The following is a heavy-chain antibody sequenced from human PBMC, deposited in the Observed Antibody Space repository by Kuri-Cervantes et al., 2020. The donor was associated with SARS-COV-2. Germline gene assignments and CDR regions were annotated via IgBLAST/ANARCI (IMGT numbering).Heavy chain of an antibody. Sequence: GESLKISCAASGFTFSGSAMHWVRQASGKGLEWVGRIRSKANRYASAYAASVKGRFTISRDDSKNTAYLQMNSLKTEDTAVYYCISEASGDYWGQGTLVTVSS. D-gene: IGHD1-26*01. CDR1: GFTFSGSA. V-gene: IGHV3-73*01. J-gene: IGHJ4*02. CDR3: ISEASGDY. CDR2: IRSKANRYAS.